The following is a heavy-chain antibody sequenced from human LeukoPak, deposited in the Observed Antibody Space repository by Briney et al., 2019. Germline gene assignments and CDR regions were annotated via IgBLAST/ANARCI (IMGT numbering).Heavy chain of an antibody. CDR3: AKDGSSYYDNYYYYYMDV. V-gene: IGHV3-23*01. CDR2: ISGSGGST. J-gene: IGHJ6*03. CDR1: GFTFSSYA. D-gene: IGHD3-10*01. Sequence: GGSLRLSCAASGFTFSSYAMSWVRQAPGKGLEWVSAISGSGGSTYYADSVKGRFTISGDNSKNTLYLQMNSLRAEDTAVYYCAKDGSSYYDNYYYYYMDVWGKGTTVTVSS.